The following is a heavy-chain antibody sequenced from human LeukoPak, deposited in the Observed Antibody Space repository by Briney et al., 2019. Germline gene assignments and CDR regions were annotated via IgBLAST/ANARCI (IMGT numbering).Heavy chain of an antibody. CDR2: IIPIFGTA. CDR1: GGTFSSYA. CDR3: ARDSGERGSGSYLIAY. J-gene: IGHJ4*02. V-gene: IGHV1-69*06. Sequence: VASVKVSCKASGGTFSSYAISWVRQAPGQGLEWMGGIIPIFGTANYAQKFQGRVTITADKSTSTAYMELSRLRYDDTAVYYCARDSGERGSGSYLIAYWGQGTLVTVSS. D-gene: IGHD3-10*01.